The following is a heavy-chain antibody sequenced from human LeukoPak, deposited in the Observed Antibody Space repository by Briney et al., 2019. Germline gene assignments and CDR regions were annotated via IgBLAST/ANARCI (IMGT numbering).Heavy chain of an antibody. V-gene: IGHV4-59*01. CDR3: ARAGERGYNGYDDAFDI. D-gene: IGHD5-12*01. Sequence: SETLSLTCTVSGGSITSYYWGWIRQPPGKGLEWIGYIYYSGNTNYNPSLKSRVTISVDTSKNQFSLKLSSVTAADTAIYYCARAGERGYNGYDDAFDIWGQGTMVTVSS. J-gene: IGHJ3*02. CDR1: GGSITSYY. CDR2: IYYSGNT.